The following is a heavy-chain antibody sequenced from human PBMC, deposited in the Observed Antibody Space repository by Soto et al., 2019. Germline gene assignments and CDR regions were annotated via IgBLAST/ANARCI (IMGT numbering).Heavy chain of an antibody. Sequence: QVQLVQSGAEVKKPGASVKVSCKASGYTFTSYGISWVRQAPGQGLEWMGWISAYNGNTNYAQKLQGRVTVTTDTSTSTAYMELRSLRSDDTAVYYCARDLRKDYSNYYFDYWGQGTLVTVSS. CDR1: GYTFTSYG. CDR3: ARDLRKDYSNYYFDY. J-gene: IGHJ4*02. D-gene: IGHD4-4*01. CDR2: ISAYNGNT. V-gene: IGHV1-18*01.